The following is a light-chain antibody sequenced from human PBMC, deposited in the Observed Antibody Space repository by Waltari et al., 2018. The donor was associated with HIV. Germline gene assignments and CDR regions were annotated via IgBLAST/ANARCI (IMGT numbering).Light chain of an antibody. V-gene: IGKV2-28*01. CDR1: QSLLHSNGYNY. Sequence: DIVMTQSPLSLPVTPGEPASISCRSSQSLLHSNGYNYLVWYLQKPGQSPQLLIYLGSDRASGVPARFSGSGSGTDFTLKISRVEAEDVGVYYCIQALQTPPITFGQGTRLEIK. J-gene: IGKJ5*01. CDR3: IQALQTPPIT. CDR2: LGS.